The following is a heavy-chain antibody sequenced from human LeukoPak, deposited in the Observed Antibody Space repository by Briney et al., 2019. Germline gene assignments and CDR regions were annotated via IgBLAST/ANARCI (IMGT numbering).Heavy chain of an antibody. CDR2: IIPILGIA. Sequence: SVKVSCKASGGTFSSYAISWVRQAPGQGLEWMGRIIPILGIANYAQKFQGRVTITADESTSTAYMELSSLRSEDTAVYYCARTRPNSSGWYGGFDYWGQGTLVTVSS. CDR3: ARTRPNSSGWYGGFDY. CDR1: GGTFSSYA. J-gene: IGHJ4*02. D-gene: IGHD6-19*01. V-gene: IGHV1-69*04.